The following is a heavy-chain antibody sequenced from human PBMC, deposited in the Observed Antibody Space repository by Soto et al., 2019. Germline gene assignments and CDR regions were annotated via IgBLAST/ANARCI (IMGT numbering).Heavy chain of an antibody. CDR2: ISYDGSNK. J-gene: IGHJ6*03. Sequence: GGSLRLSCAASGFTFSSYAMHWVRQAPGKGLEWVAVISYDGSNKYYADSVKGLFTISRDNSKNTLYLQMNSLRAEDTAVYYCARVFRGSGWEDYYYYYMDVWGKGTTVTVSS. D-gene: IGHD6-19*01. CDR1: GFTFSSYA. V-gene: IGHV3-30-3*01. CDR3: ARVFRGSGWEDYYYYYMDV.